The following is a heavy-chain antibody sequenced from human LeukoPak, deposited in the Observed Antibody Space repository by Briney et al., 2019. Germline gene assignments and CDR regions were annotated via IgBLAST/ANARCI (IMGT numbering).Heavy chain of an antibody. D-gene: IGHD3-22*01. V-gene: IGHV4-4*07. CDR1: GGSISNYY. CDR3: ARRKDSSGYFGRMGWFDP. J-gene: IGHJ5*02. Sequence: PSETLSLTCTVSGGSISNYYWSWIRQPAGKGLEWIGRIYTSGSTNYNPSLKSRVTMSVDTSKNQFSLKLTSVTAADTAVYYCARRKDSSGYFGRMGWFDPWGQGTLVTVSS. CDR2: IYTSGST.